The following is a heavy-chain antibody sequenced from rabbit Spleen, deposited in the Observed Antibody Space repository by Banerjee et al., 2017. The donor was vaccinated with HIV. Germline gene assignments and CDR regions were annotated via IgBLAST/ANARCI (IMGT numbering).Heavy chain of an antibody. J-gene: IGHJ6*01. CDR1: GFSFSNGYV. CDR2: INSFSGRP. V-gene: IGHV1S45*01. D-gene: IGHD1-1*01. Sequence: QEQLEESGGGLVKPEGSLTLTCKASGFSFSNGYVMCWVRQAPGKGLEWIACINSFSGRPVYATWVNGRFTISSHNAQNTLFLQLNSLTAADTATYFCARDTSSSFSSYGMDLWVPGTLVTVS. CDR3: ARDTSSSFSSYGMDL.